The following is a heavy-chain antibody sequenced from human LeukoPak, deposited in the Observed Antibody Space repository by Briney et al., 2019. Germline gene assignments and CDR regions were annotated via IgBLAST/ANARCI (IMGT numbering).Heavy chain of an antibody. Sequence: SGGSLRLSCAASGFTFTNYAMSSVRQTPGKGLEWVSATVGSGPDTYHADSVKGRFTVSRDNSRNTLYLQMNSLRVEDTAVYYCTKAPLRSCTGAFCYPFDYWGQGTLVTVSS. CDR1: GFTFTNYA. J-gene: IGHJ4*02. D-gene: IGHD2-8*02. CDR2: TVGSGPDT. CDR3: TKAPLRSCTGAFCYPFDY. V-gene: IGHV3-23*01.